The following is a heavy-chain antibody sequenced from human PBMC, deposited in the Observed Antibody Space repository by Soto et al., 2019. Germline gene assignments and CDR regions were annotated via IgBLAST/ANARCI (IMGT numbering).Heavy chain of an antibody. V-gene: IGHV3-53*01. D-gene: IGHD6-19*01. CDR1: GFAVSSKY. Sequence: EVQLVESGGGLIQPGGSLRLSCAASGFAVSSKYMTWVRQAPGKGLEWVSVIYGGGTTYYADSVKGRFTISRDTSKNTLYLQTNSLRAEDTAVYYCVQTTGWPGFDFWGQGTLVTVSP. CDR2: IYGGGTT. J-gene: IGHJ4*02. CDR3: VQTTGWPGFDF.